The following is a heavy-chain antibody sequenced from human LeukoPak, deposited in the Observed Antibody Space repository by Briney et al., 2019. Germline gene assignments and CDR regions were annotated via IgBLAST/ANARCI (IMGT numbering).Heavy chain of an antibody. V-gene: IGHV4-39*07. CDR3: ARLEFCTGRSCRLYRWFEL. Sequence: SETLSLTCSVSGGSVSTTTYYWGWIRQPPGKGLEWIGSVYSGGSTYYNPSLKSRVTISVGTSESQFSLRLNSVTAADTAVYYCARLEFCTGRSCRLYRWFELWGRGTLVTVSS. D-gene: IGHD2-15*01. CDR2: VYSGGST. J-gene: IGHJ2*01. CDR1: GGSVSTTTYY.